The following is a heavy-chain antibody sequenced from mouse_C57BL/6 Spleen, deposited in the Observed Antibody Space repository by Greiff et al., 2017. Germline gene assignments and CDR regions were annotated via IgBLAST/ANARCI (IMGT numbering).Heavy chain of an antibody. CDR2: INPNNGGT. V-gene: IGHV1-18*01. Sequence: EVQLVESGPELVKPGASVKIPCKASGYTFTDYNMDWVKQSHGKSLEWIGDINPNNGGTTYNQKLKGKATLTVDKSSSTAYMELRSLTSEDTAVYDCARKSNYPFYAMDYWGQGTSVTVSS. CDR1: GYTFTDYN. D-gene: IGHD2-5*01. J-gene: IGHJ4*01. CDR3: ARKSNYPFYAMDY.